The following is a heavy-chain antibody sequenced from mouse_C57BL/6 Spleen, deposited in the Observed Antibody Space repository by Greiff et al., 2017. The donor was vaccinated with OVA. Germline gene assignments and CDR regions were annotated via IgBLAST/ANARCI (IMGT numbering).Heavy chain of an antibody. Sequence: VQGVESGPGLVAPSQSLSITCTVSGFSLTSYAISWVRQPPGKGLEWLGVIWTGGGTNYNSALKSRLSISKDNSKSQVFLKMNSLQTDDTARYYCARNRGNDYAWYFDVWGTGTTVTVSS. CDR2: IWTGGGT. J-gene: IGHJ1*03. CDR3: ARNRGNDYAWYFDV. CDR1: GFSLTSYA. D-gene: IGHD2-4*01. V-gene: IGHV2-9-1*01.